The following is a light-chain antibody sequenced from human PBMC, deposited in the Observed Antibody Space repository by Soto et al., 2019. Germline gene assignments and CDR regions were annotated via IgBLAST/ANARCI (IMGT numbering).Light chain of an antibody. Sequence: EIVFKQSQGSLSLAPGERATLSFRASQSVSRYLAWYQQKPGQAPRLLIYDASYRATGIPARFSGSGSGTDFILTISSLEPEDFAIYYCQQRSNWITFGQGTRLEIK. CDR1: QSVSRY. V-gene: IGKV3-11*01. CDR3: QQRSNWIT. CDR2: DAS. J-gene: IGKJ5*01.